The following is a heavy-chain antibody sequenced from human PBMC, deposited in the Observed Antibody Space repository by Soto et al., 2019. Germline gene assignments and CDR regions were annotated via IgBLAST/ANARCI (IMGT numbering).Heavy chain of an antibody. V-gene: IGHV3-48*03. J-gene: IGHJ6*02. CDR1: GFTFSSYE. Sequence: PGGSLRLSCAASGFTFSSYEMNWVRQAPGKGLEWVSYISSSGSTIYYADSVKGRFTISRDNAKNSLYLQMNSLRAEDTAVYYCARGVCSSSSFYYYYGMDVWGQGTTVTVSS. CDR3: ARGVCSSSSFYYYYGMDV. D-gene: IGHD6-6*01. CDR2: ISSSGSTI.